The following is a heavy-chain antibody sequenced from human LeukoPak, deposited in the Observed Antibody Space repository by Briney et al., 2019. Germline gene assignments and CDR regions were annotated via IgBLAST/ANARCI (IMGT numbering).Heavy chain of an antibody. Sequence: GGSLRLSCAASRFTVSSNYMSWVRQAPGKGLEWVSLIYAGGSTYYADSVKGRFTISRDNSKNTLYLQMNSLRAEDTAVYYCARGSWYDPPYFDYWGQGTLVTVSS. CDR2: IYAGGST. J-gene: IGHJ4*02. CDR1: RFTVSSNY. CDR3: ARGSWYDPPYFDY. D-gene: IGHD6-13*01. V-gene: IGHV3-66*01.